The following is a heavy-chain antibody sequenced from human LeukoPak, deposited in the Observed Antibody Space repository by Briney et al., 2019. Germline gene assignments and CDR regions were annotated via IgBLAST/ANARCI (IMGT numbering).Heavy chain of an antibody. CDR1: GGSISSFY. Sequence: PSETLSLACTVSGGSISSFYWSWIRQPPGKGQEWVGYIYYSRSTNSTPSLKSRLTISVDTSKNQFSLKLSSVTAADTAVYYCARHVFCGGDCYSSAFDIWGQGTMVTVSS. D-gene: IGHD2-21*02. J-gene: IGHJ3*02. CDR3: ARHVFCGGDCYSSAFDI. V-gene: IGHV4-59*08. CDR2: IYYSRST.